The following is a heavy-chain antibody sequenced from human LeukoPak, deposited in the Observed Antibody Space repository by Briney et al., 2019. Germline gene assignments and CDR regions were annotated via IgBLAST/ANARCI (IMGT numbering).Heavy chain of an antibody. CDR1: GGSISSGGYY. D-gene: IGHD3-22*01. V-gene: IGHV4-31*03. Sequence: PSQTLSLTCTVSGGSISSGGYYWSWIRQHPGKGLEWIGYIYYSGSTYYNPSLKSRVTISVDTSKNQFSLKLSSVTAADTAVYYCARGSGMIDAFDIWGQGTMVTVSS. J-gene: IGHJ3*02. CDR2: IYYSGST. CDR3: ARGSGMIDAFDI.